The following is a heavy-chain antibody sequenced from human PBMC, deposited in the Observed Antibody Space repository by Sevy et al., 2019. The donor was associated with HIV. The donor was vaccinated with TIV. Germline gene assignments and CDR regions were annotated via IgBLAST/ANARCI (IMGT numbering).Heavy chain of an antibody. CDR2: IYPGDSDT. V-gene: IGHV5-51*01. D-gene: IGHD6-19*01. J-gene: IGHJ4*02. Sequence: GESLKISCKGSGYSFINYWIGWVRQMPGKGLEWMGIIYPGDSDTKYSPSFQGQVTISADKSISTAYLQCSSLKALDTAMYYCARHSSSGWYRAFDYWGQGTLVTVSS. CDR3: ARHSSSGWYRAFDY. CDR1: GYSFINYW.